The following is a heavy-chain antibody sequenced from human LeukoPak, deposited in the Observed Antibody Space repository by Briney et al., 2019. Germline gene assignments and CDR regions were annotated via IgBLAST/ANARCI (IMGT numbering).Heavy chain of an antibody. J-gene: IGHJ4*02. CDR3: AKGFVVVPFDY. Sequence: GGSLRLSCAASGFTFSSYGMSWVRQAPGKGLEGVSAISGSGGSTYYADSVKGRFTISRDNSKNTLYLQMNSLSAEDTAVYYCAKGFVVVPFDYWGQGTLVTVSS. D-gene: IGHD2-21*01. CDR2: ISGSGGST. CDR1: GFTFSSYG. V-gene: IGHV3-23*01.